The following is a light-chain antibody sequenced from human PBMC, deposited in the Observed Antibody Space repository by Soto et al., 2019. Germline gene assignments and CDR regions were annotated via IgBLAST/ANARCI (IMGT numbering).Light chain of an antibody. V-gene: IGKV3-20*01. CDR2: GAS. CDR3: QQYGSSGT. J-gene: IGKJ1*01. Sequence: IVLTQSPGTLSLSPGESATLACTASQSVSNNYLAWYQQKPGQAPRLLIYGASNRATGIPDRFSGSGSGTDFPLTISRLEPEDVALYCCQQYGSSGTFGQGTKVDI. CDR1: QSVSNNY.